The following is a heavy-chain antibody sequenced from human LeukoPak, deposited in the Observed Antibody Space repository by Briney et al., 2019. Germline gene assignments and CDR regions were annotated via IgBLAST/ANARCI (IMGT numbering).Heavy chain of an antibody. CDR3: AREYGDTYFDY. V-gene: IGHV1-69*05. D-gene: IGHD4-17*01. Sequence: SVKVSCKASGGTFSSYAISWVRQAPGQGLEWMGGIIPIFGTANYAQKLQGRVTMTTDTSTSTAYMELRSLRSDDTAVYYCAREYGDTYFDYWGQGTLVTVSS. CDR1: GGTFSSYA. CDR2: IIPIFGTA. J-gene: IGHJ4*02.